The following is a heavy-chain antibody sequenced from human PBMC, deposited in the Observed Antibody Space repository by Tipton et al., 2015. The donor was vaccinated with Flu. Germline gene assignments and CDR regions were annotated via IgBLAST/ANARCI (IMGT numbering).Heavy chain of an antibody. V-gene: IGHV3-21*04. CDR1: GFTFSSYS. CDR3: ARANSPRAPYYFDY. J-gene: IGHJ4*02. Sequence: SLRLSCAASGFTFSSYSMNWVRQAPGKGLEWVSSISSGSSYFYYADSVKGRFTISRDNAKNSLYLQMNSLRAEDTAVYYCARANSPRAPYYFDYWGQGTLVTGSS. CDR2: ISSGSSYF. D-gene: IGHD2-8*01.